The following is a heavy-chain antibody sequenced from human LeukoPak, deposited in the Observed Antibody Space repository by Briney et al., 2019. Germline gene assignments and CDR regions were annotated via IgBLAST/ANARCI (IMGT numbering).Heavy chain of an antibody. V-gene: IGHV4-59*01. Sequence: SETLSLTCTVSGGSISSYYWSWIRQPPGKGLEWIGYIYYSGSTNYNPSLKSRLTISVDTSKNQFSLKLNSVTAADTAVYYCAREYNYYDSSGWDAFEIWGQGTMVTVSS. J-gene: IGHJ3*02. CDR3: AREYNYYDSSGWDAFEI. D-gene: IGHD3-22*01. CDR1: GGSISSYY. CDR2: IYYSGST.